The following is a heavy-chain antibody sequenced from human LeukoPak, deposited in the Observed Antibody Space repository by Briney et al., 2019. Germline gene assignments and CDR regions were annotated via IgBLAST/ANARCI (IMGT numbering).Heavy chain of an antibody. D-gene: IGHD3-22*01. J-gene: IGHJ6*02. V-gene: IGHV1-2*02. CDR2: INPNSGGT. Sequence: GASVKVSCKASGYTFTRYYMHWVRQAPGQGLEWMGWINPNSGGTNYAQKFQGRVTMTRDTSISTAYMELSRLRSDDTAVYYCARDPLNYYDSSGGGDYYGMDVWGQGTTVTVSS. CDR3: ARDPLNYYDSSGGGDYYGMDV. CDR1: GYTFTRYY.